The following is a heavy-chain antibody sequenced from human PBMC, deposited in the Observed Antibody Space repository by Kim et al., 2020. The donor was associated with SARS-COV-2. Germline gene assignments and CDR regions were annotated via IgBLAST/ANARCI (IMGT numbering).Heavy chain of an antibody. CDR2: TT. J-gene: IGHJ4*02. D-gene: IGHD2-2*01. Sequence: TTDYAAPVKGRFTISRDDSKNTLYLQMNSLKTEDTAVYYCTTLGGAVPAGWGQGTLVTVSS. CDR3: TTLGGAVPAG. V-gene: IGHV3-15*01.